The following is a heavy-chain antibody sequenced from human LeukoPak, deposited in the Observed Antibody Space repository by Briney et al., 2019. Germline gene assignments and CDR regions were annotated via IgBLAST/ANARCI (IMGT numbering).Heavy chain of an antibody. Sequence: RTGGSLRLSCAASGFTFSSYWMSWVRQAPGKGLEWVANIREERGQEYYVDSVKGRFTISKNSAKNSLYLQMNTLRVEDTAMYYCASLDTAKQPLANHWGQGTLVTVSS. CDR3: ASLDTAKQPLANH. V-gene: IGHV3-7*03. J-gene: IGHJ5*02. CDR2: IREERGQE. D-gene: IGHD5-18*01. CDR1: GFTFSSYW.